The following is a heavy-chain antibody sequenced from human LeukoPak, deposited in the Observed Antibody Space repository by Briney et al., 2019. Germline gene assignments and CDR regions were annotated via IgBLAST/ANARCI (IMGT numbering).Heavy chain of an antibody. V-gene: IGHV3-66*01. CDR2: IYSGGST. D-gene: IGHD3-10*01. CDR1: GFTVSSNY. J-gene: IGHJ5*02. Sequence: GGSLRLSCAASGFTVSSNYMSWVRQAPGKGLEWVSVIYSGGSTYYADSVKGRFTISRDNSKNTLYLQMNSLRAEDTAVYYCARYRYYSNWFDPWGQGTLVTVSS. CDR3: ARYRYYSNWFDP.